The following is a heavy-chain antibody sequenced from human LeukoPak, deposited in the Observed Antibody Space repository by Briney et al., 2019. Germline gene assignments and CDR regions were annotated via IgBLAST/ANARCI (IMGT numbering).Heavy chain of an antibody. V-gene: IGHV3-21*01. CDR1: GFTFSNYS. CDR3: ARDQGYYTGGSWYSDRGVDAFDI. D-gene: IGHD2-15*01. J-gene: IGHJ3*02. Sequence: GGSLRLYSAASGFTFSNYSMNWVRQAPGKGLEWVSSISSSSYSYIYYADSVKGRFTISRDNAKNSLYLQMNSLRAEDTAVYYCARDQGYYTGGSWYSDRGVDAFDIWGQGTMVTVSS. CDR2: ISSSSYSYI.